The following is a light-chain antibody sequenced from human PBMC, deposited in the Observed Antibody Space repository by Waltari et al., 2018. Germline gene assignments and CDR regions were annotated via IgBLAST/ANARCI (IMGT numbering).Light chain of an antibody. CDR2: DVS. Sequence: QSALTQPASVSGSPGQSITISRPGTRSDVGCFSYASWYEQHPGKAPKLMIYDVSNPPSGVSSRFSGSKSGNTASLTISGLQTEDEADYYCNSYTSSNTLVFGGGTKLTVL. CDR1: RSDVGCFSY. CDR3: NSYTSSNTLV. V-gene: IGLV2-14*03. J-gene: IGLJ2*01.